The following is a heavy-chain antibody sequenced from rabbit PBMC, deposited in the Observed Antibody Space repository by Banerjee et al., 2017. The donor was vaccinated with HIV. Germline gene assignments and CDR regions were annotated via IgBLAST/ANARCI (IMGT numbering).Heavy chain of an antibody. CDR3: ARGYYLDL. D-gene: IGHD1-1*01. CDR2: IYAGSNNT. CDR1: GFDFSSNA. Sequence: QQQLEESGGGLVKPGASLTLTCTASGFDFSSNAMCWVRQAPGKGLEWIACIYAGSNNTYYATWAKGRFTISKTSSTTVTLQMTSLTAADTATYFCARGYYLDLWGPGTLVTVS. J-gene: IGHJ4*01. V-gene: IGHV1S45*01.